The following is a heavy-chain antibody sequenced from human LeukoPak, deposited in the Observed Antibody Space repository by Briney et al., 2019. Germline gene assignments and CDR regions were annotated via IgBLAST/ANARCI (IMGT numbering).Heavy chain of an antibody. J-gene: IGHJ4*02. D-gene: IGHD2-15*01. CDR1: GFTFSSYS. V-gene: IGHV3-48*04. CDR3: ARDLWYCSGGSCHS. CDR2: ISSSSSTI. Sequence: GGSLRLSCAASGFTFSSYSMNWVRQAPGKGLEWVSYISSSSSTIYYADSVKGRFTISRDNAKNSLYLQMNSLRAEDTAVYYCARDLWYCSGGSCHSWGQGTLVTVSS.